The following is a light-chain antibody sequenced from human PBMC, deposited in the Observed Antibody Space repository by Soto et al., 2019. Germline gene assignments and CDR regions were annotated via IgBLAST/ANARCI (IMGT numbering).Light chain of an antibody. Sequence: QSSLTHPASLSGSLGQSITISCTGTSSDIGGYNHVSWYQQHPGKAPKFMIYDVSNRPSGVSNRSSGSKSGNTASLTISGLQAEDEADYYCSSYTTSGTYVFGTGTKVTGL. J-gene: IGLJ1*01. CDR1: SSDIGGYNH. V-gene: IGLV2-14*03. CDR3: SSYTTSGTYV. CDR2: DVS.